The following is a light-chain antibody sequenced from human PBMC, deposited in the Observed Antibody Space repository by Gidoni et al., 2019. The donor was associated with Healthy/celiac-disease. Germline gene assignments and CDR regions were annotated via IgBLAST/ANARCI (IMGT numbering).Light chain of an antibody. Sequence: DIQMTQSPSSLSASVGDRVTITCRASQSISSYLNWYQQKPGKAPKLLIYAASSLQIGVPSRFSGSGSGTDFTITISSLQPEDFETYYCQQSYSTPLTFGGGTKVEIK. CDR3: QQSYSTPLT. V-gene: IGKV1-39*01. J-gene: IGKJ4*01. CDR1: QSISSY. CDR2: AAS.